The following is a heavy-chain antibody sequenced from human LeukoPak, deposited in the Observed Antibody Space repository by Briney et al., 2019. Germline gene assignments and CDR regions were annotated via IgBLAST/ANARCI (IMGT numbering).Heavy chain of an antibody. CDR1: GFTFSSYA. V-gene: IGHV3-23*01. D-gene: IGHD3-9*01. J-gene: IGHJ4*02. CDR2: ISGGGGST. CDR3: AKFYDISTGYFDC. Sequence: QPGGPLRLSCAASGFTFSSYAMSWVRQSPGKGLEWVSAISGGGGSTYYADSVKGRFTISRDNSKNTLYLQMNSLRAEDTAVYYCAKFYDISTGYFDCWGQGTLVTVSS.